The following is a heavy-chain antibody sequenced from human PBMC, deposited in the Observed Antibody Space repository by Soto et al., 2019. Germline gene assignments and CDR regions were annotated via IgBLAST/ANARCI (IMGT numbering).Heavy chain of an antibody. CDR1: GFTFTIFA. V-gene: IGHV3-23*01. CDR2: IIGSGGST. D-gene: IGHD3-10*01. Sequence: VQLLESGGDLVQPGGSLRRSCAASGFTFTIFAMSWVRQSPGKGLEWVSTIIGSGGSTYYADAVKVRFTISRDNSLGTLNLQMKSLRVEDTAIYYGAKEVSLSSTVDRGYWGQGTLVTVSS. J-gene: IGHJ4*02. CDR3: AKEVSLSSTVDRGY.